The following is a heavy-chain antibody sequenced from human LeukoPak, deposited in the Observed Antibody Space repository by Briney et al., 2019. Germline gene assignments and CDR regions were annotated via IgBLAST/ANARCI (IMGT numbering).Heavy chain of an antibody. CDR2: ISSYNDNT. CDR3: ARGSDYDDYFYMDF. V-gene: IGHV1-18*01. CDR1: GYTFSNYG. Sequence: VASVKVSCKASGYTFSNYGISWARQAPGQGLEWMGWISSYNDNTNYAQKLQGRVTMTRDTSISTAYMELTRLRSDDTAVYFCARGSDYDDYFYMDFWGKGTTVTVSS. J-gene: IGHJ6*03.